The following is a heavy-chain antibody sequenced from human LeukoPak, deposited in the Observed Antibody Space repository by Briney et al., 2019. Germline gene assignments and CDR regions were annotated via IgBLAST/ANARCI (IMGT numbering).Heavy chain of an antibody. D-gene: IGHD3/OR15-3a*01. V-gene: IGHV4-34*01. CDR2: INHSGST. CDR1: GGSFSGYY. CDR3: ARRFNDPQGLNYYYYMDV. J-gene: IGHJ6*03. Sequence: SETLSLTCAVYGGSFSGYYWSWIRQPPGKGLEWIGEINHSGSTNYNPSLKSRVTISVDTSKNQFSLKLSSVTAADTAVYYCARRFNDPQGLNYYYYMDVWGKGTTVTVSS.